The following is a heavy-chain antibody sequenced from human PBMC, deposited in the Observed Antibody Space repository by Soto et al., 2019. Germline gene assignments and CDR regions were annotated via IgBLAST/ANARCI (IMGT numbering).Heavy chain of an antibody. Sequence: NPSETLSLTCTVSGYSIRNGYYWGWIRQPPGKGLEWIGTIYHSGSTYYNPSLKSRVTISVDASENHFSLKLSSVTAADTAVYYCAGVGPYCGGDCYSPPPWGQGTLVTVSS. CDR2: IYHSGST. D-gene: IGHD2-21*02. V-gene: IGHV4-38-2*02. J-gene: IGHJ5*02. CDR1: GYSIRNGYY. CDR3: AGVGPYCGGDCYSPPP.